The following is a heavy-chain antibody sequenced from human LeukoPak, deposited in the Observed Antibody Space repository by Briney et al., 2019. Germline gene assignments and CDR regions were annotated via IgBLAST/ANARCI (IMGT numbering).Heavy chain of an antibody. J-gene: IGHJ4*02. Sequence: PGGSLRLSCAASGFTFSRYWMTWVRQAPGKGLEWVANIKQDGSEKYYVDSVKGRFTISRDNAKNSLYLQMNSLRDEDTAVYYCARDWGGENDYWGQGTVVTVSS. CDR1: GFTFSRYW. V-gene: IGHV3-7*01. CDR3: ARDWGGENDY. D-gene: IGHD3-10*01. CDR2: IKQDGSEK.